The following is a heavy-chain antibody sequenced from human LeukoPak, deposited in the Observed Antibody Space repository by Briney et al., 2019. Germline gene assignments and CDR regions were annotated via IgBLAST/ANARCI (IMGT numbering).Heavy chain of an antibody. CDR2: IYHSGST. CDR1: GGSISSSNW. Sequence: PSGTLSLTCAVSGGSISSSNWWNWVRQPPGKGLEWIGEIYHSGSTNYNPSLKSRVTISVDTSKNQFSLKLSSVTAADTAVYYCASGAGYCSGGSCYSYYYYYMDVWGKGTTVTISS. D-gene: IGHD2-15*01. CDR3: ASGAGYCSGGSCYSYYYYYMDV. V-gene: IGHV4-4*02. J-gene: IGHJ6*03.